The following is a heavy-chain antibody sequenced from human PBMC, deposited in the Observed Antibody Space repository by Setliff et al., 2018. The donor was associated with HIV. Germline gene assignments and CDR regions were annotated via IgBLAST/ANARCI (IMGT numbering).Heavy chain of an antibody. CDR3: ARRGDSYGLDPIYYYYYYMDV. J-gene: IGHJ6*03. CDR2: INPNSGGT. V-gene: IGHV1-2*02. D-gene: IGHD5-18*01. CDR1: GYTFSDYY. Sequence: ASVKVSCKASGYTFSDYYMHWVRQAPGQGLEWMGWINPNSGGTNYAQKFQGRVNMTRDTSISTTYMELSRLRSDDTAVYYCARRGDSYGLDPIYYYYYYMDVWGKGTTVTVSS.